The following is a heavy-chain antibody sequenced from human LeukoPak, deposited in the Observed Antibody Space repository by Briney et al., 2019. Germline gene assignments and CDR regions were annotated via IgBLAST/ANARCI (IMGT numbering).Heavy chain of an antibody. CDR2: TYYRSKWYN. V-gene: IGHV6-1*01. J-gene: IGHJ4*02. D-gene: IGHD5-24*01. CDR1: GDSVSSKSAA. CDR3: ASSNGDNAFDY. Sequence: SQTLSLTCAISGDSVSSKSAAWHWLRQSPSRGLEWLGRTYYRSKWYNDYAVSVKSRITINPDTSKNQFSLQLNSVTPEDTAVYYCASSNGDNAFDYWGQGTLVTVSS.